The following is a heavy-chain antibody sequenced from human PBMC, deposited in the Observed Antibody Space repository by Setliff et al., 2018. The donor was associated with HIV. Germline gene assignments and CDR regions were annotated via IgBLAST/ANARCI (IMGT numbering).Heavy chain of an antibody. J-gene: IGHJ5*02. V-gene: IGHV4-4*07. D-gene: IGHD7-27*01. CDR3: ARDLPELTGRSFDP. Sequence: EPLSLTCNVSGGSISGYFWTWIRQPAGKGLEWIGRIYTSGSTNYNPSLKSRLSMSIDTSKNHFSLRLTSVTAADTAVYYCARDLPELTGRSFDPWGQGIQVTVSS. CDR2: IYTSGST. CDR1: GGSISGYF.